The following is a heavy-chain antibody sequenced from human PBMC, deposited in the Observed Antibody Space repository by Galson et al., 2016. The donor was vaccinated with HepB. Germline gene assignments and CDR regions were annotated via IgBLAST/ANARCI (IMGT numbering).Heavy chain of an antibody. CDR3: ARWGYGKMTDY. Sequence: LRLSCAASGFTFKSNGMHWVRQAPGKGLEWVAVIWYDGSEKYYADSVRGRFTISRDNSKNTVSLEMNRLRVEDTAVYYCARWGYGKMTDYWGRGTLVTVSS. V-gene: IGHV3-33*01. J-gene: IGHJ4*02. CDR2: IWYDGSEK. D-gene: IGHD3-16*01. CDR1: GFTFKSNG.